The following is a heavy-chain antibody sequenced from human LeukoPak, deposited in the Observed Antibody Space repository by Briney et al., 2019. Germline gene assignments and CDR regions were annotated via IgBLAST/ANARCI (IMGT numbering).Heavy chain of an antibody. CDR1: GFTFRNYL. CDR3: GRGGDGIDI. Sequence: AGGSLRLSCAVSGFTFRNYLMHWVRQAPGKGLVWVSRIKQDESNAYADSVRGRFTISRDNAKDTLYLQMNSLRDEDTAVYFCGRGGDGIDIWGQGTTVIVSS. D-gene: IGHD3-10*01. J-gene: IGHJ3*02. V-gene: IGHV3-74*01. CDR2: IKQDESNA.